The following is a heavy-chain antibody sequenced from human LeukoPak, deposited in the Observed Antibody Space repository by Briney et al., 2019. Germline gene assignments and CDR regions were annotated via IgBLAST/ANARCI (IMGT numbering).Heavy chain of an antibody. D-gene: IGHD3-10*01. Sequence: GASVKVSCRASGYTFSHYGVGWVRQAPGQGLEWVGWTSAYNGNTNYAQKLQDRLTLTADTSTNTAYMELKSLQSDDTAVYYCRRRGLGETAPFNHPDYWGQGTLVTVSS. CDR2: TSAYNGNT. J-gene: IGHJ4*02. V-gene: IGHV1-18*01. CDR3: RRRGLGETAPFNHPDY. CDR1: GYTFSHYG.